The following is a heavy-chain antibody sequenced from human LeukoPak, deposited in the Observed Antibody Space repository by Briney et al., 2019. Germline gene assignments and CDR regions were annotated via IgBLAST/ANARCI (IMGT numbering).Heavy chain of an antibody. D-gene: IGHD2-2*01. Sequence: GGSLRLSCAASGFTFSNAWMSWVRQAPGKGLEWVGRIKSKTDGGTTDYAAPVKGRFTISRDDSKNTLYLQMNSLKTEDTAVYYCTTEVVPAAIFNGDNWFDPWGQGTLVTVSS. J-gene: IGHJ5*02. CDR1: GFTFSNAW. CDR3: TTEVVPAAIFNGDNWFDP. V-gene: IGHV3-15*01. CDR2: IKSKTDGGTT.